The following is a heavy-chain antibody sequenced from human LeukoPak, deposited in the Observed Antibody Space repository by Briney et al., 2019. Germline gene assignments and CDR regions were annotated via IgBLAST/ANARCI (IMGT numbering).Heavy chain of an antibody. J-gene: IGHJ4*02. CDR2: IKSKTDGGTT. D-gene: IGHD2-2*01. V-gene: IGHV3-15*01. CDR3: TTGKGSTSPRFDY. CDR1: GFTFSNAW. Sequence: GGSLRLSCAASGFTFSNAWMSWVRQAPGKGLEWVGRIKSKTDGGTTDYAAPVKGRFTISRDDSKNTLYLQMNSLKTEDTAVYYCTTGKGSTSPRFDYWGQGTLVTVSS.